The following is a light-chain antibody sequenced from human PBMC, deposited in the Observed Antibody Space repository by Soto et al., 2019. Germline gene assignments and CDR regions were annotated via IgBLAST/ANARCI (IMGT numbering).Light chain of an antibody. CDR3: CSHAGSSSWV. Sequence: QSALTQPASVSGSPGQSITISCTGKSSDFGTYNLVSWYQQYQGKAPKLIIYEGTKRPPGVSDRFSGSESGNTASLTISGLQTEDEADYYCCSHAGSSSWVFGGGTKLTVL. J-gene: IGLJ3*02. CDR2: EGT. CDR1: SSDFGTYNL. V-gene: IGLV2-23*01.